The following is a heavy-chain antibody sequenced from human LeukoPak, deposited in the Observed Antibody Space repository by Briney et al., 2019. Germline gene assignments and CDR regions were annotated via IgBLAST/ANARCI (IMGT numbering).Heavy chain of an antibody. CDR2: IYTSGST. CDR3: ASRHLGYCSSTCCPPGYFDY. D-gene: IGHD2-2*01. J-gene: IGHJ4*02. CDR1: GDSISSGSYY. Sequence: SGTLSLTCTVPGDSISSGSYYWSWIRQPAGKGLEWIGRIYTSGSTNYNPSLKSRVTISVDTSKNQFSLKLSSVTAADTAVYYCASRHLGYCSSTCCPPGYFDYWGQGTLVTVSS. V-gene: IGHV4-61*02.